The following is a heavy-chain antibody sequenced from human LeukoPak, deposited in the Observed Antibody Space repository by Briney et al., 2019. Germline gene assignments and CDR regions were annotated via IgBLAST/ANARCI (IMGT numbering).Heavy chain of an antibody. J-gene: IGHJ3*02. CDR1: GFTFSSYS. Sequence: PGGSLRLSCAASGFTFSSYSTNWVRQAPGKGLEWVSSISSSSSYIYYADSVKGRFTISRDNAKNSLYLQMNSLRAEDTAVYYCARLTMVRGVHGHDAFDIWGQGTMVTVSS. V-gene: IGHV3-21*01. CDR2: ISSSSSYI. D-gene: IGHD3-10*01. CDR3: ARLTMVRGVHGHDAFDI.